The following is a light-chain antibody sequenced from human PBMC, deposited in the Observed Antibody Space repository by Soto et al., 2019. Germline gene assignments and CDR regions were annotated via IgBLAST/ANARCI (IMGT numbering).Light chain of an antibody. CDR2: DDN. CDR3: QVWDTSSDHYV. J-gene: IGLJ1*01. Sequence: SYELTQPPSVSVAPGQTAKITCEVNKIGSKSVHWYQQRPGQAPVLVVYDDNHRPSGIPERFSGSNPGNTATLTISRVEAGDEADYYCQVWDTSSDHYVFGTGTKVTVL. CDR1: KIGSKS. V-gene: IGLV3-21*02.